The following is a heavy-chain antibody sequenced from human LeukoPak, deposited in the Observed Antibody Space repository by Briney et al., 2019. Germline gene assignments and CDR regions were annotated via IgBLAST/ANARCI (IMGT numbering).Heavy chain of an antibody. CDR1: GYSISSGYY. D-gene: IGHD5-12*01. V-gene: IGHV4-38-2*01. CDR3: ARTGDSGYGDY. CDR2: IYHSGST. Sequence: PSETLSLTCAVSGYSISSGYYWGWIRQPPGKGLERIGSIYHSGSTYYNPSLKSRVTISVDTSKNQFSLKLSSVTAADTAVYYCARTGDSGYGDYWGQGTLVTVSS. J-gene: IGHJ4*02.